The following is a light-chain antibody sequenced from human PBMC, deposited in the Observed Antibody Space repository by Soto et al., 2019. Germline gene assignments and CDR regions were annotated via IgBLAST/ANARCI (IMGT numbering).Light chain of an antibody. Sequence: DIQMTQSPSSLSGSLGDRVTITCRASQTISGYLDWYQQKPGKAPKLLIYAASYLGSGVPSRFSGSGSGTDFTLTISSLQPEDLATYYCQQNYTSPWTFGQGTKVDIK. J-gene: IGKJ1*01. CDR1: QTISGY. CDR3: QQNYTSPWT. CDR2: AAS. V-gene: IGKV1-39*01.